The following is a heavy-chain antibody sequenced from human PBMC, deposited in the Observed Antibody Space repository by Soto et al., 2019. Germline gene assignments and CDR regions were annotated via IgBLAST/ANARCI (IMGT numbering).Heavy chain of an antibody. D-gene: IGHD4-17*01. CDR3: ARGDHDYGAFDI. V-gene: IGHV1-18*01. Sequence: ASVKVSFKASGYTFTSYGISWVRQAPGQGLEWMGWISAYNGNTNYAQKLQGRVTMTTDTSPSTAYMELRSLRSDDTAVYYCARGDHDYGAFDIWGQGTMVTVSS. J-gene: IGHJ3*02. CDR2: ISAYNGNT. CDR1: GYTFTSYG.